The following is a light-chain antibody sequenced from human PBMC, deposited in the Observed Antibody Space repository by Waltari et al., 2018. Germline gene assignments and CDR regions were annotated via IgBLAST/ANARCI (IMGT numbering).Light chain of an antibody. Sequence: QSVLTQPPSASGTPGQTVIISCSGRNSNIGSNYVYWYQQVPGTAPKLLIYYNNQRPSGVPDRFSGSQSGTSASLAITGLRSEDEADYYCAAWDDSLTSGLFGGGTRLTVL. V-gene: IGLV1-47*02. CDR2: YNN. J-gene: IGLJ7*01. CDR3: AAWDDSLTSGL. CDR1: NSNIGSNY.